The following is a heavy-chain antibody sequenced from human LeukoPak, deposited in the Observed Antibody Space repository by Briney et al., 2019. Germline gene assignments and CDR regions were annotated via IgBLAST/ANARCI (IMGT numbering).Heavy chain of an antibody. J-gene: IGHJ4*02. V-gene: IGHV1-8*02. CDR1: GYTFTGYY. CDR3: AKSGVATIEFDY. D-gene: IGHD5-12*01. Sequence: ASVKVSCKASGYTFTGYYMHWVRQAPGQGREGIACIHLNIGPPAYAPKFHARLPMPSHPSISTAYMELSSLRSEDTAVYYCAKSGVATIEFDYWGQGTLVTVSS. CDR2: IHLNIGPP.